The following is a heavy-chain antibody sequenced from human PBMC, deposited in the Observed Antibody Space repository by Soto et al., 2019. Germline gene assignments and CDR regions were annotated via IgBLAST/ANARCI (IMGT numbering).Heavy chain of an antibody. CDR2: IIPMFDTP. Sequence: QVQLVQSGAEVKKPGSSMKVSCKTSGGTFSNYYISWMRQAPGQGLEWMGDIIPMFDTPKYAQKFQGRVTITADESTSAAYMELSSLRAEDTAVYYCARGYSTGYFDYWGQGTLITVSS. V-gene: IGHV1-69*01. D-gene: IGHD1-20*01. CDR1: GGTFSNYY. J-gene: IGHJ4*02. CDR3: ARGYSTGYFDY.